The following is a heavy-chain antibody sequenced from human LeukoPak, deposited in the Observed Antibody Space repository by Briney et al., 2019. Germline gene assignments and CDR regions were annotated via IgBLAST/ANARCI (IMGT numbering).Heavy chain of an antibody. J-gene: IGHJ4*02. D-gene: IGHD2-8*01. CDR1: GFTFSSYG. Sequence: GGSLRLSCAASGFTFSSYGMHWVRQAPGKGLEWVAFIRYDGSNKYYADSVKGRFTISRDNSKNTLYLQMNSLRAEDTAVYYCAKRDHCTNGVCSVGYWGQGTLVAVSS. CDR2: IRYDGSNK. CDR3: AKRDHCTNGVCSVGY. V-gene: IGHV3-30*02.